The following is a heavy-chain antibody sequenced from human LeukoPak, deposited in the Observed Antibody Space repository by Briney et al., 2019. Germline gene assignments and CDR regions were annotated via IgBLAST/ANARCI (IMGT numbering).Heavy chain of an antibody. CDR3: ATPHQYYDSSGYYY. Sequence: GGSLRLSCAASGFTFSSYAMSWVRQAPGQGLEWVSAISGSGGSTYYADSVKGRFTISRDNSKNTPYLQMNSLRAEDTDVYYCATPHQYYDSSGYYYWGQGTLVTVSS. D-gene: IGHD3-22*01. V-gene: IGHV3-23*01. CDR1: GFTFSSYA. J-gene: IGHJ4*02. CDR2: ISGSGGST.